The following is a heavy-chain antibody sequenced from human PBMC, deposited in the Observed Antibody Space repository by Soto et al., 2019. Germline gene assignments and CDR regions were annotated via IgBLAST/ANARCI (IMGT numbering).Heavy chain of an antibody. J-gene: IGHJ4*02. V-gene: IGHV4-4*02. CDR3: ALTGARRSYFDY. D-gene: IGHD1-20*01. CDR1: GGSISSSNW. CDR2: IYHSGST. Sequence: SETLSLTCAVSGGSISSSNWWSWVRQPPGKRLEWIGEIYHSGSTNYNPSLKSRVTISVDKSKNQFSLKLSSVTAADTAVYYCALTGARRSYFDYWGQGTLVTVSS.